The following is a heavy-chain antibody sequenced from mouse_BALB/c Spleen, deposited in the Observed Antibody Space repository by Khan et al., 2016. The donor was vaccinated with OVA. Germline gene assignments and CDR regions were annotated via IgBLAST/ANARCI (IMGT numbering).Heavy chain of an antibody. V-gene: IGHV1S81*02. J-gene: IGHJ2*01. D-gene: IGHD1-1*01. CDR1: GYTFTSYW. CDR3: ARSKKIVATYFDY. Sequence: QVQLQQSGAELVKAGASVKMSCKASGYTFTSYWMHWVKQRLGQGLEWFAETNPTNGRTYYNEKFKSKATLTVDKSSSTAYKLLSGTTFEDSAVYYCARSKKIVATYFDYWGQGTTLTVSS. CDR2: TNPTNGRT.